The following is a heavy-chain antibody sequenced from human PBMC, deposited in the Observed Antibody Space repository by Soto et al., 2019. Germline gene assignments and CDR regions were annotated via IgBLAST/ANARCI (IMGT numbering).Heavy chain of an antibody. Sequence: QVQLQESGPGLVKPSGTLSLTCAVSGGSFTSNNWWTWVRQPPGQGLEWIGEIYRTGSTNYNPSLKGRVTISLYKSENQFSLKVTSLTAADTAVYYCASRDPGTSVDYWGQGTLVTVSS. J-gene: IGHJ4*02. CDR2: IYRTGST. D-gene: IGHD1-7*01. CDR3: ASRDPGTSVDY. CDR1: GGSFTSNNW. V-gene: IGHV4-4*02.